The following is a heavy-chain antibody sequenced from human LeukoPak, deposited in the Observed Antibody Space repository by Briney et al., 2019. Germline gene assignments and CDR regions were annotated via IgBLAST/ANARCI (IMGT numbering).Heavy chain of an antibody. CDR3: AKVIYYGPSTKYYFDY. Sequence: GGSLRLSCAASGFTFSSYAMSWVRPAPGKGLEWVSAISGSGGSTYYADSVKGRFTISRDNSKNTLYLQMNSLRAEDTAVYYCAKVIYYGPSTKYYFDYWGQGTLVTVSS. D-gene: IGHD1-26*01. CDR2: ISGSGGST. V-gene: IGHV3-23*01. CDR1: GFTFSSYA. J-gene: IGHJ4*02.